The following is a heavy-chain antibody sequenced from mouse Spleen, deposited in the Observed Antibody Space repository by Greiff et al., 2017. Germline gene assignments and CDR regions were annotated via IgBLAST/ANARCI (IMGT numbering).Heavy chain of an antibody. J-gene: IGHJ3*01. CDR1: GYTFTDYY. V-gene: IGHV1-76*01. CDR2: IYPGSGNT. CDR3: ARSGIYYGKGFAY. D-gene: IGHD2-1*01. Sequence: QVQLKESGAELVRPGASVKLSCKASGYTFTDYYINWVKQRPGQGLEWIARIYPGSGNTYYNEKFKGKATLTAEKSSSTAYMQLSSLTSEDSAVYFCARSGIYYGKGFAYWGQGTLVTVSA.